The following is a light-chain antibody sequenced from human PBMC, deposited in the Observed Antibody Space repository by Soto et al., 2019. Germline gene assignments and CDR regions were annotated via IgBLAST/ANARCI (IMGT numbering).Light chain of an antibody. V-gene: IGKV3-20*01. Sequence: EIVFTQSPGTLSLSPGERATLSCRASQSVSSSYLAWYQQKPAQAPRLLIYGASRRATGIPDRFSGSGSGTDFTLPISRLEPEDFAAYYGQQYGSSPRWTFGQGTKVDIK. CDR2: GAS. CDR3: QQYGSSPRWT. J-gene: IGKJ1*01. CDR1: QSVSSSY.